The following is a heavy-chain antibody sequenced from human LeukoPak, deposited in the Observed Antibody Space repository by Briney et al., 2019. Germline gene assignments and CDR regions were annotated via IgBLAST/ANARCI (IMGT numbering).Heavy chain of an antibody. CDR1: GFICSSYW. D-gene: IGHD1-1*01. CDR3: ARFGYNDY. V-gene: IGHV3-7*01. J-gene: IGHJ4*02. CDR2: IKQDGSEK. Sequence: GGSLRLSCAASGFICSSYWMSWVRQAPGKGLEWVANIKQDGSEKYYVDSVKGRFTISRDNAKNSLYLQMNSLRAEDTAVYYCARFGYNDYWGQGTLVTVSS.